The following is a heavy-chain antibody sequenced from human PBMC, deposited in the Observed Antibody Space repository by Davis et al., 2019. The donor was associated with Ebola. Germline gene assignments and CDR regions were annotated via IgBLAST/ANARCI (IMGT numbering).Heavy chain of an antibody. V-gene: IGHV4-39*01. Sequence: GSLRLSCTASGGSISSSSYYWGWTRQPPGKGLEWIGSIYYSGSTYYNPSLKSRVTISVDTSKNQFSLKLSSVTATDTAVYYCARGGAYGDYTFDYWGQGTLVTVSS. CDR3: ARGGAYGDYTFDY. D-gene: IGHD4-17*01. J-gene: IGHJ4*02. CDR2: IYYSGST. CDR1: GGSISSSSYY.